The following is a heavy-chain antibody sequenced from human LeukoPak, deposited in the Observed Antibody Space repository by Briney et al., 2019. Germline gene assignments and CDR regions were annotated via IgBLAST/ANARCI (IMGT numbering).Heavy chain of an antibody. CDR3: ARHKAGNGWDLDY. J-gene: IGHJ4*02. D-gene: IGHD6-19*01. CDR1: GYTFTSYW. V-gene: IGHV5-51*01. Sequence: GESLKISCKGSGYTFTSYWIGWARQMPGKGLESMGFIYPGDSDTRYSPSFEGQVTISADKSITTAYLQWNSLKASDTAMYYCARHKAGNGWDLDYWGQGTLVTVSS. CDR2: IYPGDSDT.